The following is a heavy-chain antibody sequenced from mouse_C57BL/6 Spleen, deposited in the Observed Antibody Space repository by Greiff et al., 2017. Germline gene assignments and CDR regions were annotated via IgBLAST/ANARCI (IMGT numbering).Heavy chain of an antibody. CDR3: ARQGTGTPAWFAY. CDR2: ISSGGSYT. Sequence: EVKVVESGGDLVKPGGSLKLSCAASGFTFSSYGMSWVRQTPDKRLEWVATISSGGSYTYYPDSVKGRFTISRDNAKNTLYLQMSSLKSEDTAMYYCARQGTGTPAWFAYWGQGTLVTVSA. V-gene: IGHV5-6*01. D-gene: IGHD4-1*01. CDR1: GFTFSSYG. J-gene: IGHJ3*01.